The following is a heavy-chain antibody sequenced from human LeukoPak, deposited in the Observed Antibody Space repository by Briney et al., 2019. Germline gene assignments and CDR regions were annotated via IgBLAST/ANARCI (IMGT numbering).Heavy chain of an antibody. Sequence: PSETLSLTCAVYGGSFSGYYWSWIRQPPGKGLEWIGEINHGGSTNYNPSLKSRVTISVDTSKNQFSLKLSSVTAADTAVYYCARPSIAARPDDAFDIWGQGTMVTVSS. CDR1: GGSFSGYY. CDR3: ARPSIAARPDDAFDI. CDR2: INHGGST. V-gene: IGHV4-34*01. D-gene: IGHD6-6*01. J-gene: IGHJ3*02.